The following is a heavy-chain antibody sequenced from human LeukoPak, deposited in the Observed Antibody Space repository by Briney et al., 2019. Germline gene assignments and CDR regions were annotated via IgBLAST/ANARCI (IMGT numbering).Heavy chain of an antibody. V-gene: IGHV3-21*06. CDR1: GFNFSDYN. Sequence: PGGSLRLSCAASGFNFSDYNMNWVRQAPGKGLEWVSVISSSSKYIYYADSVRGRFTISRDNAKNSLYLQMSSLRAEDTAVYYCARVSTAVSLAIDYWGQGTLVTVST. CDR2: ISSSSKYI. CDR3: ARVSTAVSLAIDY. D-gene: IGHD6-13*01. J-gene: IGHJ4*02.